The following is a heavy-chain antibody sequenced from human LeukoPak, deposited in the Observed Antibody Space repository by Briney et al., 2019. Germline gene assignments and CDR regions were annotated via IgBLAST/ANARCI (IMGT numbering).Heavy chain of an antibody. V-gene: IGHV4-34*01. CDR2: INHSGST. CDR1: GGSFSGYY. J-gene: IGHJ4*02. Sequence: PSETLSLTCAVYGGSFSGYYWSWIRQPPGKGLEWIGKINHSGSTNYNPSLKSRVTISVDTSKNQFSLKLSSVTAADTAVYYCARGGGSYYFDYWGQGTLVTVFS. CDR3: ARGGGSYYFDY. D-gene: IGHD5-12*01.